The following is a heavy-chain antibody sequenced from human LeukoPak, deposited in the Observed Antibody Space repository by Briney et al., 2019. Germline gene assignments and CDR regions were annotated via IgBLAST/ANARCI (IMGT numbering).Heavy chain of an antibody. J-gene: IGHJ4*02. CDR3: AKEGDYCSSSGCHKRGIDY. Sequence: PGTSLRLSCAASGFTFSHYAMHWVRQAPGKGLEWVAVIWYDGSRDTYTDSVKGRFTVSRDNFKNALHLQMNSLRVEDTAVYYCAKEGDYCSSSGCHKRGIDYWGQGTLVTVSS. V-gene: IGHV3-33*06. CDR2: IWYDGSRD. CDR1: GFTFSHYA. D-gene: IGHD2-2*01.